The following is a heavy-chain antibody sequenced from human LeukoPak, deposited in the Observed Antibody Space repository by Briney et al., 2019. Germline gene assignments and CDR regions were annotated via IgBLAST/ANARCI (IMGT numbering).Heavy chain of an antibody. CDR1: GFTFSSYG. D-gene: IGHD1-14*01. Sequence: GGSLRLSCAASGFTFSSYGMHWVRQAPGKGLEWVAVIWYDGGNKYYADSVKGRFTISRDNSKNTLYLQMNSLRAEDTAVYYCARINPDEDAFDIWGQGTMVTVSS. V-gene: IGHV3-33*01. CDR3: ARINPDEDAFDI. J-gene: IGHJ3*02. CDR2: IWYDGGNK.